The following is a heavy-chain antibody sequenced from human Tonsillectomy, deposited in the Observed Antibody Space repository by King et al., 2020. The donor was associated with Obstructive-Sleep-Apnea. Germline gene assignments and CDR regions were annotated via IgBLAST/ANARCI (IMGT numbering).Heavy chain of an antibody. Sequence: VTLQESGPTLVKPPQTLTLTCTFSGFSLTTSRVGVGWIRQPPGQALEWLVLIYWDDDKYYSPSLKRRLTITKDSTKNQVVLTMTNMDPVDTATYFCARKGWGLPNPFDYWGQGALVTVSS. CDR2: IYWDDDK. J-gene: IGHJ4*02. V-gene: IGHV2-5*02. CDR3: ARKGWGLPNPFDY. CDR1: GFSLTTSRVG. D-gene: IGHD2-21*02.